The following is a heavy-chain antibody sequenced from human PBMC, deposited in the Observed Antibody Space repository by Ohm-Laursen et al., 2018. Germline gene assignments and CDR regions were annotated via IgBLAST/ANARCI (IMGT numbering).Heavy chain of an antibody. CDR3: AKGTTDVDY. V-gene: IGHV3-33*06. Sequence: SLRLSCAASGFTLSDYGMHWVRQAPGKGLQWVALIWNDGTTKNFADSVKGRFTISRDNSKNTLYLQMNSLRAEDTAVYYCAKGTTDVDYWGQGTLVTVSS. D-gene: IGHD1-1*01. CDR2: IWNDGTTK. CDR1: GFTLSDYG. J-gene: IGHJ4*02.